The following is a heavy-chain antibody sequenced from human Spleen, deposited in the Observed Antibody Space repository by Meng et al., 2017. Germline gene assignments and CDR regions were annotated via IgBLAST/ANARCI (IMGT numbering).Heavy chain of an antibody. CDR1: GYSFTHNA. J-gene: IGHJ4*02. V-gene: IGHV7-4-1*02. D-gene: IGHD6-13*01. CDR3: ARGGGSGWSDFDY. Sequence: QVQLGESGSELMKSGCLVMVSCQASGYSFTHNAMNWVRPAPGQGLEWMGWINTNTGKPSYAQGFTGRFVFFLDISVNTAYLLVSGLKADDSAVYYCARGGGSGWSDFDYWGQGSLVTVSS. CDR2: INTNTGKP.